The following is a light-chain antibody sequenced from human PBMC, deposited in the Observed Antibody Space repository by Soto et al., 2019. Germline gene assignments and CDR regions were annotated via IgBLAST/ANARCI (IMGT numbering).Light chain of an antibody. V-gene: IGLV2-14*01. CDR2: DVS. CDR1: SSDVGGYNY. J-gene: IGLJ1*01. Sequence: QSALTQPRSVSGSPGQSVTISCTGTSSDVGGYNYVSWYQHNPGKAPKLMIYDVSNRPSGVSSRFSGSKSANTASLSISGLQADDEADYYCSSYTSSSTLVFGTGTKVTVL. CDR3: SSYTSSSTLV.